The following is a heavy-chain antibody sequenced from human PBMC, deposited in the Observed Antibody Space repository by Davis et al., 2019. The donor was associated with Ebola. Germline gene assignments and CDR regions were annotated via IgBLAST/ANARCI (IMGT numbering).Heavy chain of an antibody. Sequence: ASVKASCKVSGSTLTELSMHWVRQAPGKGLEWMGGSDFGDGETMYAQKFQGRVTMTEDTSTDTVYMELSSLRSEDTAVYYCAIGSGDYFLVNWFDPWGQGTLVTVSS. CDR2: SDFGDGET. CDR3: AIGSGDYFLVNWFDP. D-gene: IGHD2-21*02. J-gene: IGHJ5*02. V-gene: IGHV1-24*01. CDR1: GSTLTELS.